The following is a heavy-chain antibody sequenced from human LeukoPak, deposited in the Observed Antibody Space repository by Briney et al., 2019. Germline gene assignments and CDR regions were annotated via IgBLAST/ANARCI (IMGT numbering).Heavy chain of an antibody. J-gene: IGHJ4*02. V-gene: IGHV3-30*18. Sequence: GGSVRLSCAASGFTFSNYGLHWVRQAPGKGLEWVAIISYDGSNKYFADSVKGRFTISRDNSKNTLYLQMNSLRAEDTAVYYCAKDGAVSGYFDNWGQGTLVTVSS. CDR2: ISYDGSNK. CDR1: GFTFSNYG. D-gene: IGHD6-19*01. CDR3: AKDGAVSGYFDN.